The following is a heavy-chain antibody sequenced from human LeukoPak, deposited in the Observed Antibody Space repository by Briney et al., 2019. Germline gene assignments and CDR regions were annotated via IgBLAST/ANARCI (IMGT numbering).Heavy chain of an antibody. CDR2: ITWNGDKT. CDR1: GFNFDDYD. J-gene: IGHJ5*02. CDR3: ARDPFCSSSTGCYFEDWFDP. Sequence: GGSLRLSCAASGFNFDDYDMSWVRQVPGKGLEWVSGITWNGDKTGYADSVRGRFAISRDNTKKPLYLQMSSLRAEDTALYYCARDPFCSSSTGCYFEDWFDPWGPGTLVTVSS. D-gene: IGHD2-2*01. V-gene: IGHV3-20*04.